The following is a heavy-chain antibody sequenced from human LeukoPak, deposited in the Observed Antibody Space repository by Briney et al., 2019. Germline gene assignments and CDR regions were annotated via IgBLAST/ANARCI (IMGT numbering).Heavy chain of an antibody. CDR2: ISGRGGST. D-gene: IGHD6-19*01. V-gene: IGHV3-23*01. CDR3: AKEGGQWLPDAFDT. Sequence: PGGSLRLSCAASGFTFSTYAMSWVRQAPGKGLEWVSGISGRGGSTNFADSVKGRFTISRDNPKNTLNLQMNSLRAEDTAVYYCAKEGGQWLPDAFDTWGQGTMVTVSS. J-gene: IGHJ3*02. CDR1: GFTFSTYA.